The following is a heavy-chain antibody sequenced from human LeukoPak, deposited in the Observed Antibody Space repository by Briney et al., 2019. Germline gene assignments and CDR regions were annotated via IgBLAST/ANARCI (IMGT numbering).Heavy chain of an antibody. D-gene: IGHD2-15*01. Sequence: GSSVKVSCKASGGTFSSYAISWVRQAPGQGLEWMGGIIPIFGTANYAQKLQGRVTMTTDTSTSTAYMELRSLRSDDTAVYYCVISAATLDYWGQGTLVTVSS. CDR3: VISAATLDY. CDR2: IIPIFGTA. J-gene: IGHJ4*02. CDR1: GGTFSSYA. V-gene: IGHV1-69*05.